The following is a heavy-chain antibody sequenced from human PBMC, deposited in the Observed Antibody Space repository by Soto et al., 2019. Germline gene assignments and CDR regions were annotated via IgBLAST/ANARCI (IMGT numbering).Heavy chain of an antibody. CDR3: ARDIHIVAGGNDY. J-gene: IGHJ4*02. CDR2: IYYSGST. CDR1: GGSISSGGYY. V-gene: IGHV4-61*08. D-gene: IGHD6-13*01. Sequence: PSETLSLTCTASGGSISSGGYYWSWMRQHPGKGLEWIGYIYYSGSTNYAQTLQGRVTMTTDTSTSTAYMELRSLRSDDTAVYYCARDIHIVAGGNDYWGQGTLVTVSS.